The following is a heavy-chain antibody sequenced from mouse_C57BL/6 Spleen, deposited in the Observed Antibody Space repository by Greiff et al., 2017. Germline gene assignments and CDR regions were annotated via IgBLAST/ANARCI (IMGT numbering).Heavy chain of an antibody. Sequence: VQRVESGAELARPGASVKMSCKASGYTFTSYTMHWVKQRPGQGLEWIGYINPSSGYTKYNQKFKDKATLTADKSSSTAYMQLSSLTSEDSAVYYCASLPYDGYYVGFAYWGQGTLVTVSA. V-gene: IGHV1-4*01. D-gene: IGHD2-3*01. CDR3: ASLPYDGYYVGFAY. CDR2: INPSSGYT. J-gene: IGHJ3*01. CDR1: GYTFTSYT.